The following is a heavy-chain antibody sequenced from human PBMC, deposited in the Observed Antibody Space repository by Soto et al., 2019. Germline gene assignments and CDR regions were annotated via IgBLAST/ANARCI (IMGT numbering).Heavy chain of an antibody. CDR2: FDPEDGET. CDR3: ARDPGYSTTWHQAFDS. J-gene: IGHJ3*02. V-gene: IGHV1-24*01. CDR1: GYTLTELS. Sequence: ASVKVSCKVSGYTLTELSMHWVRQAPGKGLEWMGGFDPEDGETIYAQKFQGRVTMTEDTSTDTAYMELSSLRSDDTAVYFCARDPGYSTTWHQAFDSWGQGTMVTVSS. D-gene: IGHD6-13*01.